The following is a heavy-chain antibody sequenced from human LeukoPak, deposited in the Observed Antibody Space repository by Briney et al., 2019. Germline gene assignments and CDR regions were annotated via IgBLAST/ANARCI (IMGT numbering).Heavy chain of an antibody. J-gene: IGHJ4*02. CDR3: ARGRGLDY. V-gene: IGHV3-7*04. D-gene: IGHD3-16*01. CDR1: GLTFRSYW. CDR2: IKQDGSEK. Sequence: PGGSLRLSCAASGLTFRSYWMSWVRQAPGKGLEWVANIKQDGSEKYYVDSVKGRFTISRDNAKNSLYLQMNGLRAEDTAVYYCARGRGLDYWGQGTLVTVSS.